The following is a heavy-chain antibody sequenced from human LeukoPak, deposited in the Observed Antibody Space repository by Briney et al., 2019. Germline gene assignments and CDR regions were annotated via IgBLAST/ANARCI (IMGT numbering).Heavy chain of an antibody. CDR1: GFIFSSYA. CDR3: AGYSSGWYDYYYMDV. CDR2: ISGIGGST. J-gene: IGHJ6*03. Sequence: GGSLRLSCAASGFIFSSYAMSWVRQAPGEGREWGSAISGIGGSTYYADSVKARFTISRDNSTNTLYLQMNSLRAEDTAVYYCAGYSSGWYDYYYMDVWGKGTTVTVSS. V-gene: IGHV3-23*01. D-gene: IGHD6-19*01.